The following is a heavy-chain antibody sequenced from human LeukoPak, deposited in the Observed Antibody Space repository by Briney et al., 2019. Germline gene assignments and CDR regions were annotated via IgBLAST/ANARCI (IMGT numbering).Heavy chain of an antibody. Sequence: GGSLRLSCVASEFTFSSFGMHWVRQAPGKGLEWVAFIRFDGSNKYYADSMKGRFSISRDNSKNTLYLQMNSLRAEDTAVYYCAREDGGSGSLDYWGQGTLVTVSS. CDR2: IRFDGSNK. CDR3: AREDGGSGSLDY. CDR1: EFTFSSFG. D-gene: IGHD3-10*01. V-gene: IGHV3-30*02. J-gene: IGHJ4*02.